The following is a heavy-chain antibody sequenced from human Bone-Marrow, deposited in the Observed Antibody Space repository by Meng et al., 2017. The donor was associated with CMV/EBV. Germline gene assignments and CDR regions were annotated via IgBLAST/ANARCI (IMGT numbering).Heavy chain of an antibody. CDR1: GYTFTSYD. CDR2: MNPNSGNT. Sequence: ASVKVSCKASGYTFTSYDINWVRQATGQGLEWMGWMNPNSGNTGYAQKFQGRVTMTRNTSISTAYMELRSLSSDDTAVYYCARRREIYSFTRGGGDGYFDNWGPGTLVTVSS. CDR3: ARRREIYSFTRGGGDGYFDN. V-gene: IGHV1-8*01. J-gene: IGHJ4*02. D-gene: IGHD3-16*01.